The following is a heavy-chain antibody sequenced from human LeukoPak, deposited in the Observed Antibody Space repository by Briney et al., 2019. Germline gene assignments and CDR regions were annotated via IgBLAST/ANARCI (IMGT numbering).Heavy chain of an antibody. J-gene: IGHJ4*02. D-gene: IGHD1-26*01. Sequence: GGSLRLSCAASGFTFSSYEMNWVRQAPGKGLEWVSYISSSGSTIYYADSVKGRFTTSRDNAKNSLYLQMNSLRAEDTAVYYCARAPGRAEYYFDYWGQETLVTVSS. CDR1: GFTFSSYE. CDR2: ISSSGSTI. V-gene: IGHV3-48*03. CDR3: ARAPGRAEYYFDY.